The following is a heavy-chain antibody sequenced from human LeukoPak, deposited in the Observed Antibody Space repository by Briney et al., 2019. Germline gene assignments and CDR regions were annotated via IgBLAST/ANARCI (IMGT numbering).Heavy chain of an antibody. D-gene: IGHD3-22*01. Sequence: ASVTVSCKASGYTFSGHYMHWVRQAPGQGLEWMGWINPDSGGTNSAQRFQGRVTMTRDTSISTAYMELSRLRSDDTAVYYCARVRSNYYDSSGYYYDEYFQHWGQGTLVTVSS. CDR1: GYTFSGHY. CDR3: ARVRSNYYDSSGYYYDEYFQH. CDR2: INPDSGGT. J-gene: IGHJ1*01. V-gene: IGHV1-2*02.